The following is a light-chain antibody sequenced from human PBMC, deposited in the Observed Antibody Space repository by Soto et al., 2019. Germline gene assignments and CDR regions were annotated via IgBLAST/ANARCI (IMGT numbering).Light chain of an antibody. V-gene: IGKV3-20*01. CDR1: QSVSSSY. CDR3: QQYGSSPE. Sequence: ILLTQSPGTLSLSPGERATLSCRASQSVSSSYLACYQQKPGQPPSLLIYGASSRATGIPDRFSGSGSGTDFTLTISRLEPEDFAVYYCQQYGSSPEFGQGTRLEIK. J-gene: IGKJ5*01. CDR2: GAS.